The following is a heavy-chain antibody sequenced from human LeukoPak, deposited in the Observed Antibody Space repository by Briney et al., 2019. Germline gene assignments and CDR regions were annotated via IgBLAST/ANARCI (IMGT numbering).Heavy chain of an antibody. CDR3: AREYQPPYSRHYGPAFDI. D-gene: IGHD6-13*01. J-gene: IGHJ3*02. CDR1: GFTFSSYS. CDR2: ISSSSSTI. Sequence: SGGSLRLSCAASGFTFSSYSMNWVRQAPGKGLEWVSYISSSSSTIYYADSVKGRFTISRDNAKNSLYLQMNSLRAEDTAVYYCAREYQPPYSRHYGPAFDIWGQGTMVTVSS. V-gene: IGHV3-48*01.